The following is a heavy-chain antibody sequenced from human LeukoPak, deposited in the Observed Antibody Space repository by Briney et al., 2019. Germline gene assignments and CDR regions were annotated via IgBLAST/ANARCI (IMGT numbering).Heavy chain of an antibody. V-gene: IGHV3-23*01. Sequence: GGSLRLSCAASGFTFSSYVMSWVRQAPGKGLEWVSAISGSGGSTYYADSVQGRFTISRDNSKNTLYLQMNSLRAEDTAVYYCAKSVTAYYNVGCDYWGQGTLVTVSS. CDR1: GFTFSSYV. CDR2: ISGSGGST. CDR3: AKSVTAYYNVGCDY. D-gene: IGHD3-9*01. J-gene: IGHJ4*02.